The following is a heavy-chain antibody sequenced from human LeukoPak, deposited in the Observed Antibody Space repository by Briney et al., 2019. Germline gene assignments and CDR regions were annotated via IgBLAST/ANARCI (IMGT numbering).Heavy chain of an antibody. Sequence: SVKVSCKASGGTFSSYAICWVRQAPGQGLEWMGGIIPIFGTANYAQKFQGRVTITTDESTSTAYMELSSLRSEDTAVYYCAREGEMATMFEFWGQGTLVTVSS. CDR1: GGTFSSYA. J-gene: IGHJ4*02. V-gene: IGHV1-69*05. CDR3: AREGEMATMFEF. D-gene: IGHD5-24*01. CDR2: IIPIFGTA.